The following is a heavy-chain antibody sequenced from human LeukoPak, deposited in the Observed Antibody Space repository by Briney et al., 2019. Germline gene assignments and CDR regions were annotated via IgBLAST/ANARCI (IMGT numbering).Heavy chain of an antibody. Sequence: GGSLRLSCAASGFTFNSYSMNWVRQAPGKGLEWVSSISSSSSYIYYADSVKGRFTISRDNAKNSLYLQMNSLRAEDTAVYYCASGYYYDSSGFQSHAFDIWGQGTMVTVSS. CDR2: ISSSSSYI. V-gene: IGHV3-21*01. J-gene: IGHJ3*02. D-gene: IGHD3-22*01. CDR3: ASGYYYDSSGFQSHAFDI. CDR1: GFTFNSYS.